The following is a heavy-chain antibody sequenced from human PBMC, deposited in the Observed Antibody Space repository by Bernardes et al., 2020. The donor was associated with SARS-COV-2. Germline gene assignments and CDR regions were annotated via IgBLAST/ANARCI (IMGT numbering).Heavy chain of an antibody. Sequence: GASLKISCKGSGYTFTSHWISWVRQMPGKGLEWMGRIDPSDSYSDYSSSFQGDVSFSSDKSTSTAYLKWSGLRASDTAIYYCARHSGVYCSGGGCQQHWYFDLWGRGTLVNVSS. V-gene: IGHV5-10-1*01. J-gene: IGHJ2*01. D-gene: IGHD2-15*01. CDR1: GYTFTSHW. CDR3: ARHSGVYCSGGGCQQHWYFDL. CDR2: IDPSDSYS.